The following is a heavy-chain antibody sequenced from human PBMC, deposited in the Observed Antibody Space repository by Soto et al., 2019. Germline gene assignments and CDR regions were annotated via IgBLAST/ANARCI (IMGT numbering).Heavy chain of an antibody. D-gene: IGHD3-9*01. CDR1: GGSISSTNW. CDR2: IYHSGST. CDR3: ACPRTYNLLATNP. V-gene: IGHV4-4*02. J-gene: IGHJ5*02. Sequence: QEQLQESGPGLVKPSGTLSLTCAVSGGSISSTNWWTWVRQPPGKGLEWIGEIYHSGSTNYKPSLTSRVTITVDKSKNPSALKLSSVTAADTAVYYCACPRTYNLLATNPWGQGTLVTVSS.